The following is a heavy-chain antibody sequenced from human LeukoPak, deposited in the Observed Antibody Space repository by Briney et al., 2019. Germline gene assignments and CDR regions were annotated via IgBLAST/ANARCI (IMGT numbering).Heavy chain of an antibody. V-gene: IGHV4-61*02. CDR1: GGSISSGSYY. Sequence: SETLSLTCTVSGGSISSGSYYWNWLRQPAGKRLEWIVRIFPTPTGFTDYDPSLKSRITISLDRSKNQASLKLSSVTAADTGVYYCARGVDYGGNSIFLYWGQGTLVTVSS. CDR2: IFPTPTGFT. J-gene: IGHJ4*02. CDR3: ARGVDYGGNSIFLY. D-gene: IGHD4-23*01.